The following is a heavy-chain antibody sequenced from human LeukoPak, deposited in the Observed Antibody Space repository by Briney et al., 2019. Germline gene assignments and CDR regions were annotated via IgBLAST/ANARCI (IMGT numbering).Heavy chain of an antibody. Sequence: SQTLSLTCTVSGGSISSGGYYWSWIRQPPGKGLEWIGYIYHSGSTYYNPSLKSRVTISVDRSKNQFSLKLGSVTAADTAVYYCARVGGRLQATRNFDYWGQGTLVTVSS. CDR1: GGSISSGGYY. CDR3: ARVGGRLQATRNFDY. V-gene: IGHV4-30-2*01. CDR2: IYHSGST. J-gene: IGHJ4*02. D-gene: IGHD5-24*01.